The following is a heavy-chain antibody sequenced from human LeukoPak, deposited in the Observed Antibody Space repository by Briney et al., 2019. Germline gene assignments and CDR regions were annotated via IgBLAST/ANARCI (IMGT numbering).Heavy chain of an antibody. D-gene: IGHD3-22*01. V-gene: IGHV3-30*18. CDR1: GFTFSSYG. J-gene: IGHJ4*02. CDR2: ISYDGSNK. CDR3: AKVAGPYYYDSSGYPIPYYFDY. Sequence: GGSLRLSCAASGFTFSSYGMHWVRQAPGKGLEWVAVISYDGSNKYYADSVKGRFTISRDNSKNTLYLQMNSLRAEDTAVYYCAKVAGPYYYDSSGYPIPYYFDYWGQGTLVTVSS.